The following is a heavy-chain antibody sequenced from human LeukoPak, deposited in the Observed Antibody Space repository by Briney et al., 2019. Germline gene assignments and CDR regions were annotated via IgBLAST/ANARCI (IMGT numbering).Heavy chain of an antibody. CDR2: IGTAGDT. D-gene: IGHD3-10*01. Sequence: GGSLRLSCAASGFTFSSYDMPWVRQATGKGLEWVSAIGTAGDTYYPGSVKGRFTISRENAKNSLYLQMNSLRAGDTAVYYCARVDLGSGSYDWYFDLWGRGTLVTASS. CDR3: ARVDLGSGSYDWYFDL. CDR1: GFTFSSYD. J-gene: IGHJ2*01. V-gene: IGHV3-13*01.